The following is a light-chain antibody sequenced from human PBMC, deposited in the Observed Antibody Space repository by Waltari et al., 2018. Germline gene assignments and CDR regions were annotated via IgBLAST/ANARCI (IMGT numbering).Light chain of an antibody. Sequence: EIVMTQSPATLSVSPGERATLSCRASQIVSSNLAWYQQKPGQAPRLLIYGASTRATGIPARFSGSGSGTEFTLTISSLQSEDFAVYYCQQYNNRPVTFGQGTKLEIK. CDR2: GAS. CDR3: QQYNNRPVT. CDR1: QIVSSN. V-gene: IGKV3-15*01. J-gene: IGKJ2*01.